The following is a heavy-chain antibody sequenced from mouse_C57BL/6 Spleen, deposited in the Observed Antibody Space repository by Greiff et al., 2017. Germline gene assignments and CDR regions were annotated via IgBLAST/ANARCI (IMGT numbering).Heavy chain of an antibody. CDR1: GYTFTSYG. J-gene: IGHJ4*01. CDR3: ARWEFITTVVATKDAMDY. D-gene: IGHD1-1*01. CDR2: IYPRSGNT. Sequence: QVQLQQSGAELARPGASVKLSCKASGYTFTSYGISWVKQRTGQGLEWIGEIYPRSGNTYYNEKFKGKATLTADKSSSTAYMELRSLTSADSAVYFCARWEFITTVVATKDAMDYWGQGTSVTVSS. V-gene: IGHV1-81*01.